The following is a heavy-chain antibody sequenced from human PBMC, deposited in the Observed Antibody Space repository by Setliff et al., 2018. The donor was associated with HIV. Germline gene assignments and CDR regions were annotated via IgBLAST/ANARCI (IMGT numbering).Heavy chain of an antibody. V-gene: IGHV3-66*02. CDR1: GFTFSTTW. J-gene: IGHJ4*02. CDR3: AKSEGFCVGATCSLFYFDS. Sequence: GGSLRLSCAASGFTFSTTWMYWVRQAPGKGLEWVSTIYSDGSTYHADSVKGRFTLSRDTSKNTLSLQMNSLRPEDTAVFYCAKSEGFCVGATCSLFYFDSWGQGTLVTVSS. D-gene: IGHD2-21*01. CDR2: IYSDGST.